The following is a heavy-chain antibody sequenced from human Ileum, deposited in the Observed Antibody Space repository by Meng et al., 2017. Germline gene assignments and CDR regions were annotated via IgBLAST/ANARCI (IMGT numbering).Heavy chain of an antibody. Sequence: QELLEQSGAEVKNPGPPTKISCKASGYIFTTHHINGVRHAPGQEPEWIGIIKSSGDITIYAKNFQGRVTMTRDTSTSTVYMELSSLRSEDTATYYCAREYDNSYNFDYWGQGTLVTVSS. CDR3: AREYDNSYNFDY. CDR2: IKSSGDIT. CDR1: GYIFTTHH. J-gene: IGHJ4*02. D-gene: IGHD5-24*01. V-gene: IGHV1-46*01.